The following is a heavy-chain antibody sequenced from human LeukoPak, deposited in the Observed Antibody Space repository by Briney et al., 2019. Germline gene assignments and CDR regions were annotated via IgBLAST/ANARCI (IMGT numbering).Heavy chain of an antibody. CDR2: INPNSGGT. Sequence: VASVKVSCKASGYTFTGYYMHWVRQAPGQGLEWVGWINPNSGGTNYAQKLQGRVTMTKDTSISTAYMELSRLRSDDTAVYYCSRDQGSGYQNSGQGTLVTVSS. D-gene: IGHD3-22*01. CDR1: GYTFTGYY. CDR3: SRDQGSGYQN. V-gene: IGHV1-2*02. J-gene: IGHJ4*02.